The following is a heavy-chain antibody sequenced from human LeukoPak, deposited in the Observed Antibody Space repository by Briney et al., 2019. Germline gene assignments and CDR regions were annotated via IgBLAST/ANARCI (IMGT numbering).Heavy chain of an antibody. CDR3: ARVRSRTFVAATGKFDY. J-gene: IGHJ4*02. D-gene: IGHD6-13*01. CDR2: IYYSGST. CDR1: GFTFSNAW. Sequence: GSLRLSCAASGFTFSNAWMSWVRQPPGKGLEWIGTIYYSGSTYYNPSLKSRVTISLDTSKNQFSLKLSSVTAADTAVYYCARVRSRTFVAATGKFDYWGQGTLVTVSS. V-gene: IGHV4-4*02.